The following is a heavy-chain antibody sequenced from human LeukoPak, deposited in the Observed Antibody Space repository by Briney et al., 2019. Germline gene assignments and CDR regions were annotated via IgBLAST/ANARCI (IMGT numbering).Heavy chain of an antibody. Sequence: SETLSLTCAVYGGSFSGYYWSWIRQPPGKGLEWIGEINHSGSTNYNPSLKSRVAISVDTSKNQFSLKLSSVTAADTAVYYCARGGPVLRYFDWSWGYDYWGQGTLVTVSS. D-gene: IGHD3-9*01. CDR3: ARGGPVLRYFDWSWGYDY. V-gene: IGHV4-34*01. CDR2: INHSGST. J-gene: IGHJ4*02. CDR1: GGSFSGYY.